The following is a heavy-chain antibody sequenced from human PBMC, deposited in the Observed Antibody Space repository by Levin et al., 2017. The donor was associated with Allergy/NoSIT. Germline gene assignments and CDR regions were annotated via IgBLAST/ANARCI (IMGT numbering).Heavy chain of an antibody. J-gene: IGHJ6*02. CDR3: ARPRWELLSWETYYYYGMDV. Sequence: SVKVSCKASGGTFSSYAISWVRQAPGQGLEWMGGIIPIFGTANYAQKFQGRVTITADESTSTAYMELSSLRSEDTAVYYCARPRWELLSWETYYYYGMDVWGQGTTVTVSS. V-gene: IGHV1-69*13. D-gene: IGHD1-26*01. CDR1: GGTFSSYA. CDR2: IIPIFGTA.